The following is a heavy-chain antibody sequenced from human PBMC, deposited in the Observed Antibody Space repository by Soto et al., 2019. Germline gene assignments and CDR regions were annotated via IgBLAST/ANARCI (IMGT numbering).Heavy chain of an antibody. J-gene: IGHJ6*02. Sequence: GESLKISCKGSGYSFTSYWIGWVRQMPGKGLEWMGIIYPSDSDTRYSPSFQGQVTISADKSISTAYLQWSSLKASDTAMYYCARQYSSSWKVSYTARDYYSVMDVWGQGTTVTVSS. CDR3: ARQYSSSWKVSYTARDYYSVMDV. CDR1: GYSFTSYW. CDR2: IYPSDSDT. V-gene: IGHV5-51*01. D-gene: IGHD6-13*01.